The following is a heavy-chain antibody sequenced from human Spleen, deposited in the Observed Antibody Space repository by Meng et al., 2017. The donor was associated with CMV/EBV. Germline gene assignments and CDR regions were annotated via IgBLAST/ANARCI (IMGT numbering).Heavy chain of an antibody. Sequence: GESLKISCRASGYTFSSYSMSWVRQAPGKGLEWVSSISGSGGSTYSADSVKGRLTISRENSESTLYLQMNSLTAEDTAIYYCVKGWQNLGDYWGQGTLVTVSS. D-gene: IGHD7-27*01. CDR3: VKGWQNLGDY. CDR2: ISGSGGST. J-gene: IGHJ4*02. CDR1: GYTFSSYS. V-gene: IGHV3-23*01.